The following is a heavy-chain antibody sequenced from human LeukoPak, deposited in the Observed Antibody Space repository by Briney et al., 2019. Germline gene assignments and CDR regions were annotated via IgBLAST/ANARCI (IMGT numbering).Heavy chain of an antibody. D-gene: IGHD3-22*01. V-gene: IGHV1-69*02. Sequence: ASVKVSCKASGGTFSSYWISWVRQAPGQGLEWLGSIIAIVGIANYAQKFQCRVTITADKSTSPAYMELSSLRSDDTAVYDCSRWCYSDSSGLPDFFDIWGQGTMVTVSS. CDR1: GGTFSSYW. J-gene: IGHJ3*02. CDR2: IIAIVGIA. CDR3: SRWCYSDSSGLPDFFDI.